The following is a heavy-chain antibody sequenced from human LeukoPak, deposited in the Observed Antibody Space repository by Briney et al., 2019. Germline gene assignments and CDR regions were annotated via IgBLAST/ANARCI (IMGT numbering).Heavy chain of an antibody. CDR1: GGTFSSYA. Sequence: ASVKVSCKASGGTFSSYAISWVRQAPGQGLEWMGGIIPIFGTANYAQKFQGRVTITADESTSTAYMELSSLRSEDTAVYYCARVSGYSYGFGYFDLWGRGTLVTVSS. CDR2: IIPIFGTA. CDR3: ARVSGYSYGFGYFDL. D-gene: IGHD5-18*01. J-gene: IGHJ2*01. V-gene: IGHV1-69*13.